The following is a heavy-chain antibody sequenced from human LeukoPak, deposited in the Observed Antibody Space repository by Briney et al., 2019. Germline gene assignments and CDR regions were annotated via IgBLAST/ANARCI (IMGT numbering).Heavy chain of an antibody. CDR3: ARVSLLVVTTFDY. V-gene: IGHV4-34*01. CDR2: INHSGST. CDR1: GESFSGYY. J-gene: IGHJ4*02. D-gene: IGHD2-15*01. Sequence: SETLSLTCAVYGESFSGYYWSWIRQPPGKGLEWIGEINHSGSTNYNPSLKSRVTISVDTSKNQFSLKLSSVTAADTAVYYCARVSLLVVTTFDYWGQGTLVTVSS.